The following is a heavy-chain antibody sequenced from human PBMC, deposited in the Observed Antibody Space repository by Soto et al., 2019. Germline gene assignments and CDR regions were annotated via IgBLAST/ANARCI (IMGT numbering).Heavy chain of an antibody. V-gene: IGHV3-33*01. J-gene: IGHJ4*02. D-gene: IGHD2-21*02. CDR1: GFTFSSYG. CDR2: IWYDGSNK. CDR3: ARGGSDYYFDY. Sequence: GGSLRLSCAASGFTFSSYGMHWVRQAPGKGLEWVAVIWYDGSNKYYADSVKGRFTISRDNSKNTLYLQMGSLRAEDMAVYYYARGGSDYYFDYWGQGALVTVSS.